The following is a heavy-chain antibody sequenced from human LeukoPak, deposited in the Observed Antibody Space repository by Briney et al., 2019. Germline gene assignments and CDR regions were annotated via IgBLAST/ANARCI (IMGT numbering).Heavy chain of an antibody. V-gene: IGHV1-2*02. CDR2: ISPDSDYR. CDR1: GYTFTGYY. Sequence: ASVKVSCKASGYTFTGYYMHWVRQAPGHGLEWMGWISPDSDYRYYAQRFQGRVTMTRDTSINTAYMQLNRLQSDDTAIYYCARQSRDDAFDIWGQGTMVTVSS. D-gene: IGHD5-24*01. J-gene: IGHJ3*02. CDR3: ARQSRDDAFDI.